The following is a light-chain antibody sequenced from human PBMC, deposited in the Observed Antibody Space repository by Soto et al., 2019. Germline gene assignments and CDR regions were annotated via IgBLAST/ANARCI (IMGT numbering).Light chain of an antibody. J-gene: IGLJ3*02. Sequence: QSALTQPRSVSGSPGQSVTISCTGTSSDVGGYNYVSWYQLHPGTAPKLMIYDVSKRPSGVPDRFSGSKSGNTASLTISGLQAKDEADYYCCSYAGSYTWVFGGGTQLTVL. CDR1: SSDVGGYNY. CDR2: DVS. CDR3: CSYAGSYTWV. V-gene: IGLV2-11*01.